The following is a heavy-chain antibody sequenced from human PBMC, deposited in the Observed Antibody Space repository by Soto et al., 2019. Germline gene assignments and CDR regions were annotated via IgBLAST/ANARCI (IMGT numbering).Heavy chain of an antibody. CDR1: GDSLSTDYW. V-gene: IGHV4-4*02. J-gene: IGHJ4*02. D-gene: IGHD3-16*02. CDR2: IHHSGIT. Sequence: SETLSLTCTVSGDSLSTDYWWSWVRQPPRKGLEWIGEIHHSGITNYIQSVRSRVTMSVDKSNNQVSLELTSVAAADTAVYYCARGISYRWVYWGQGILVTVSS. CDR3: ARGISYRWVY.